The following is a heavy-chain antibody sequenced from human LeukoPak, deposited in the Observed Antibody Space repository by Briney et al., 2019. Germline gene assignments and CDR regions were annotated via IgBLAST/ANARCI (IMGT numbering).Heavy chain of an antibody. CDR3: ASYSSDFDY. D-gene: IGHD5-18*01. V-gene: IGHV3-21*01. CDR2: ISGDGGGT. Sequence: TGGSLRLSCAASGFTFSSYGMHWVRQAPGKGLEWVSAISGDGGGTYYADSVKGRFTISRDNAKNSLYLQMNSLRAEDTAVYYCASYSSDFDYWGQGTLVTVSS. CDR1: GFTFSSYG. J-gene: IGHJ4*02.